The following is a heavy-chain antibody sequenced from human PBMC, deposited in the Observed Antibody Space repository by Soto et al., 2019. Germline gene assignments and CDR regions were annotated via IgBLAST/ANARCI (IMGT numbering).Heavy chain of an antibody. V-gene: IGHV4-59*01. CDR2: VYYAGAT. Sequence: QVQLQESGPGLVRPSETLSLTCTVSGDAMSSNYWSWIRQPPGKGLEWIGYVYYAGATSHNPSLKRRVTISVATSKNQVSLKLSSVTAADTAVSYCARAMGDWGTYYYYYGMDVSGQGTTITVAS. D-gene: IGHD3-16*01. CDR3: ARAMGDWGTYYYYYGMDV. J-gene: IGHJ6*02. CDR1: GDAMSSNY.